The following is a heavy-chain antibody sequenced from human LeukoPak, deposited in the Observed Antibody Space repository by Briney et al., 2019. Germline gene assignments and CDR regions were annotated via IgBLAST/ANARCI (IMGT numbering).Heavy chain of an antibody. Sequence: VASVKVSCKASGYTFTSYGISWVRQAPGQGLEWMGWISAYNGNTNYAQKLQGRVTMTTDTSTSTAYMELRSLRSDDTAVYYCARDLQRHYYDSSGPMGIWGQGTMVTVSS. J-gene: IGHJ3*02. CDR3: ARDLQRHYYDSSGPMGI. CDR2: ISAYNGNT. D-gene: IGHD3-22*01. V-gene: IGHV1-18*01. CDR1: GYTFTSYG.